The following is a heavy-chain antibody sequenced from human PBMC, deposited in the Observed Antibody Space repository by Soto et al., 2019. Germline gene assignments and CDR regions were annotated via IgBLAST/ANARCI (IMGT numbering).Heavy chain of an antibody. CDR2: ISGSGVST. Sequence: GGSLRLSCAASGFTFSSYGMSWVRQAPGKGLEWVAAISGSGVSTYYADSVRGRSTISRDNSKKTVDLQMNSLRAEDTAVYYCAKFYCISTMCQAPAAKSTGGFGIWGQGTLVTVSS. D-gene: IGHD2-2*01. V-gene: IGHV3-23*01. CDR3: AKFYCISTMCQAPAAKSTGGFGI. CDR1: GFTFSSYG. J-gene: IGHJ3*02.